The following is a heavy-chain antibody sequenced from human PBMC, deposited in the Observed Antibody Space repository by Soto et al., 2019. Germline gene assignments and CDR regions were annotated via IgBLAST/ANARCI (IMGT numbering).Heavy chain of an antibody. Sequence: EVRLLESGGGSVPPGASARLSCLTSGFMFDNYAMSWVRQSPARGLEWVAAISGSGHATYYTQSVRGRFTISRDKSKKTEFLQMNNLRTEDTAIYYCAKGRYFDSSGGCANYWGLGTLVTVSS. CDR1: GFMFDNYA. V-gene: IGHV3-23*01. CDR2: ISGSGHAT. J-gene: IGHJ4*02. D-gene: IGHD3-22*01. CDR3: AKGRYFDSSGGCANY.